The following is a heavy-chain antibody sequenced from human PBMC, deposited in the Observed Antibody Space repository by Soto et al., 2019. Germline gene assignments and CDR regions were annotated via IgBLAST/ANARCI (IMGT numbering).Heavy chain of an antibody. CDR3: ARAFGSTMPSLV. J-gene: IGHJ4*02. CDR2: VFYTGST. Sequence: SETLALTCSVSGGPISSYYWNWIRQPPGKGLEWIGYVFYTGSTDYNPSLKSRVTMSIDTSRNQFSLKLTSVSAADTAVYYCARAFGSTMPSLVWGQGTLVTVSS. CDR1: GGPISSYY. D-gene: IGHD2-2*01. V-gene: IGHV4-59*01.